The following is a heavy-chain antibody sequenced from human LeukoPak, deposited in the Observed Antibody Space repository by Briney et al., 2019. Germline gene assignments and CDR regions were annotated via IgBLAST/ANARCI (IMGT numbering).Heavy chain of an antibody. D-gene: IGHD2-2*01. V-gene: IGHV1-2*02. J-gene: IGHJ4*02. Sequence: ASVKVSWKASGYTFTDYYLHWVRQAPEQGFEWMGWINPNSGDTNYAQKFQGRVTMTRDTSISTAHMEMSRLRSDDTAVYYCARANFLYCSSTTCLFDYWGQGTLVTVSS. CDR3: ARANFLYCSSTTCLFDY. CDR2: INPNSGDT. CDR1: GYTFTDYY.